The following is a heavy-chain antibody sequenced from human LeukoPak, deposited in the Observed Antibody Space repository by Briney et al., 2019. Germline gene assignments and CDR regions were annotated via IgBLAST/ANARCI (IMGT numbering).Heavy chain of an antibody. CDR1: GYTFTGYY. CDR3: ARAIPWENIAAAGTFDY. V-gene: IGHV1-2*02. D-gene: IGHD6-13*01. J-gene: IGHJ4*02. Sequence: ASVKVSCKASGYTFTGYYMHWVRQAPGQGLEWMGWINPNSGGTNYAQKFQGRVTMTRDTSISTAYMELSRLRSDDTAVHYCARAIPWENIAAAGTFDYWGQGTLVTVSS. CDR2: INPNSGGT.